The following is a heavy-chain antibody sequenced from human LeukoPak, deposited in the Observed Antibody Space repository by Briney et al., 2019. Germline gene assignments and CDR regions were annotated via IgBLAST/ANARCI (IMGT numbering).Heavy chain of an antibody. V-gene: IGHV4-34*01. CDR2: IYYSGST. Sequence: PSETLSLTCAVYGGSFSGYYWSWIRQPPGKGLEWIGSIYYSGSTYYNPSLKSRVTISVDTSKNQFSLKLSSVTAADTAVYYCARDKGGYSGAFDIWGQGTMVTVSS. CDR3: ARDKGGYSGAFDI. J-gene: IGHJ3*02. D-gene: IGHD4-23*01. CDR1: GGSFSGYY.